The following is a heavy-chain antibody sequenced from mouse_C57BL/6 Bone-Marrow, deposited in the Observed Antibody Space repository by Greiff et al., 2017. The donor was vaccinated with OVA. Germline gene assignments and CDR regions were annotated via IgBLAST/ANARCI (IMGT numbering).Heavy chain of an antibody. CDR3: ARGGVATGGWYFDV. V-gene: IGHV1-42*01. J-gene: IGHJ1*03. D-gene: IGHD1-1*01. CDR2: INPSTGGT. CDR1: GYSFTGYY. Sequence: EVKLQESGPELVKPGASVKISCKASGYSFTGYYMNWVKQSPEKSLEWIGEINPSTGGTTYNQKFKAKATLTVDKSSSTAYMQLKSLTSEDSAVYYCARGGVATGGWYFDVWGTGTTVTVSS.